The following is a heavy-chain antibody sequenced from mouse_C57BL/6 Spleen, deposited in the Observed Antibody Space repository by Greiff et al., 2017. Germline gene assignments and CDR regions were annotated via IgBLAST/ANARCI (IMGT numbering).Heavy chain of an antibody. CDR2: IDPSDSYT. V-gene: IGHV1-69*01. CDR3: ARSGDYDGAWFAY. D-gene: IGHD2-4*01. CDR1: GYTFTSYW. J-gene: IGHJ3*01. Sequence: QVQLQQSGAELVMPGASVKLSCKASGYTFTSYWMHWVKQRPGQGLEWIGEIDPSDSYTNYNQKFKGKSTLTVDKSSSTAYMQLSSLTSEDSAVYYCARSGDYDGAWFAYWGQGTLVTVSA.